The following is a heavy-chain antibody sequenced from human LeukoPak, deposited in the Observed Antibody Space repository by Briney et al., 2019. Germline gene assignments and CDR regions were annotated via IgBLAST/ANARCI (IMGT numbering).Heavy chain of an antibody. Sequence: GGSLRLSCAVSGFTFSTYGMHWVRQAPGKGLEWVAVILYDGSNRQYADSVKGRFTISRDNSKNTLYLQMNSLRAEDTAVYYCAKSAYYDASGYYREYYFDYWGQGTLVTVSS. CDR3: AKSAYYDASGYYREYYFDY. J-gene: IGHJ4*02. CDR2: ILYDGSNR. V-gene: IGHV3-30*18. CDR1: GFTFSTYG. D-gene: IGHD3-22*01.